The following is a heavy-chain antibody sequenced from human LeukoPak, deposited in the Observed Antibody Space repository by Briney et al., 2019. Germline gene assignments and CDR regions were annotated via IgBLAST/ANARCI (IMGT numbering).Heavy chain of an antibody. Sequence: GGSLGLPWAASGFPFRGFSWSWVRRPPGKGREWVSAIRGGGGSTYYADSVKGRFTISRDNSKNTLYLQMNSLRAEDTAVYYCAKRRNKGYYYDSSGAYYFDYWGQGTLVTVSS. CDR1: GFPFRGFS. CDR2: IRGGGGST. D-gene: IGHD3-22*01. V-gene: IGHV3-23*01. CDR3: AKRRNKGYYYDSSGAYYFDY. J-gene: IGHJ4*02.